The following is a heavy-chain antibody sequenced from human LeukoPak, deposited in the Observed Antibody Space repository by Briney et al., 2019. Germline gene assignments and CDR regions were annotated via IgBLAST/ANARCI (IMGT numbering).Heavy chain of an antibody. J-gene: IGHJ3*02. CDR1: GGSISSYY. D-gene: IGHD6-13*01. V-gene: IGHV4-59*08. Sequence: PSETLSLTCTVSGGSISSYYWSWIRQPPGKGLEWMGYIYYSGSTNYNPSLKSRVTISVDTSKNQFSLKLSSVTAADTAVYYCAKRSSSWDAFDIWGQGTMVTVSS. CDR2: IYYSGST. CDR3: AKRSSSWDAFDI.